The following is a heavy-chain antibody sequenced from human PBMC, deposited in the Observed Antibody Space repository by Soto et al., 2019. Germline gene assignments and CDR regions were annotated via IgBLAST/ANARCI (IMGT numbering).Heavy chain of an antibody. D-gene: IGHD2-2*01. J-gene: IGHJ6*02. CDR3: ARIYRYQLLFTDYYYYGMDV. CDR1: GGSISSGGYY. Sequence: SETLSLTCTVSGGSISSGGYYWSWIRQHPGKGLEWIGYIYYSGSTYYNPSLKSRVTISVDTSKNQFSLKLSSVTAADTAVYYCARIYRYQLLFTDYYYYGMDVWGQGTTVTVSS. V-gene: IGHV4-31*03. CDR2: IYYSGST.